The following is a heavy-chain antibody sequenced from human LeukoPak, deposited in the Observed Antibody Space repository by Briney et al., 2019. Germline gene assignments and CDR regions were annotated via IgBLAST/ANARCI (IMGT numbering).Heavy chain of an antibody. J-gene: IGHJ5*02. V-gene: IGHV1-18*01. D-gene: IGHD5-24*01. CDR2: ISAYNGNT. CDR1: GYTFTSYG. CDR3: ARDNSVRDEAWWFNP. Sequence: ASVKVSCKASGYTFTSYGISWVRQAPGQGLEWMGWISAYNGNTNYAQKFQGRVTLTRDMSTSTDYLELSSLRSEDTAVYYCARDNSVRDEAWWFNPWGQGTLVTVSS.